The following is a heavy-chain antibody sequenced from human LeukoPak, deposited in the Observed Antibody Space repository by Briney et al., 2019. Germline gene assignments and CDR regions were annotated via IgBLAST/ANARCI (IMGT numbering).Heavy chain of an antibody. J-gene: IGHJ5*02. CDR3: ARGVHYYGSGSRFDP. Sequence: ASVKVSCKASGYTFTSYDINWVRQATGQGLEWMGWMNPNSGNTGYAQKLQGRVTMTRNTSISTAYMELSSLRSEDTAAYYCARGVHYYGSGSRFDPWGQGTLVTVSS. CDR1: GYTFTSYD. V-gene: IGHV1-8*01. CDR2: MNPNSGNT. D-gene: IGHD3-10*01.